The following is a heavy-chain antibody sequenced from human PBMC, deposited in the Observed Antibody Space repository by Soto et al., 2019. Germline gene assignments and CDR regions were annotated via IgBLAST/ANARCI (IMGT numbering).Heavy chain of an antibody. J-gene: IGHJ6*02. Sequence: GGSLRLSCAASGFTFDDYAMHWVRQAPGKGLEWVSGISWNSGSIGYADSVKGRFTISRDNAKNSLYLQMNSLRAEDTALYYCAKDMELSITGTTGGMDVWGQGTTVTVSS. CDR2: ISWNSGSI. CDR1: GFTFDDYA. V-gene: IGHV3-9*01. CDR3: AKDMELSITGTTGGMDV. D-gene: IGHD1-7*01.